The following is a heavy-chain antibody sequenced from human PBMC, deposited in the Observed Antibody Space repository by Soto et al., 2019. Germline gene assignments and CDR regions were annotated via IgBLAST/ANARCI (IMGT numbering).Heavy chain of an antibody. V-gene: IGHV3-23*01. J-gene: IGHJ4*02. Sequence: GGSLRLSCVTSGFTFSSYAMSWVRQAPGKGLEWVSAISGSGGSTYYADSVKGRFTISRDNSKNTLYLQMNSLRAEDTAVYYCAKDMDDYIWGPPGYWGQGTLVTVSS. CDR1: GFTFSSYA. D-gene: IGHD3-16*01. CDR3: AKDMDDYIWGPPGY. CDR2: ISGSGGST.